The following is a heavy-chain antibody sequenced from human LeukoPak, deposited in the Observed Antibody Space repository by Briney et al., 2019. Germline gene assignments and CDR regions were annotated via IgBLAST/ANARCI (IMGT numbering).Heavy chain of an antibody. D-gene: IGHD6-19*01. CDR2: ICYTGST. CDR1: GCSIRSYY. CDR3: PRAGYSSGWYFHRPLDY. J-gene: IGHJ4*02. Sequence: PSESLSLTCTVSGCSIRSYYWSWIRQPPGKGLDWIGYICYTGSTKYNPSLKSRATISVDTPKNQFSIKLSSVTAADTAVYYCPRAGYSSGWYFHRPLDYWGQGTLVTVSS. V-gene: IGHV4-59*08.